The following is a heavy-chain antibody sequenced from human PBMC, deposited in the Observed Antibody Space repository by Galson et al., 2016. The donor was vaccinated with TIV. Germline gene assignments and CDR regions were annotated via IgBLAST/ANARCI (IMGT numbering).Heavy chain of an antibody. CDR2: ISGSADRADRA. J-gene: IGHJ4*02. CDR3: AKGGSWYDY. D-gene: IGHD6-13*01. Sequence: SLRLSCAASGFTFETYAMTWVRQAPGKGLEWVSVISGSADRADRAYYVDSVGGRFTISRDNSKNPVFLEMNSLTVEDSAVYCAKGGSWYDYWGPGTLVTVSS. V-gene: IGHV3-23*01. CDR1: GFTFETYA.